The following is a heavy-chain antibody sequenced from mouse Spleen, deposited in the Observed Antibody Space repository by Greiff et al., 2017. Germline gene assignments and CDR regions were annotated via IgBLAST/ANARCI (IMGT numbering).Heavy chain of an antibody. V-gene: IGHV1-42*01. Sequence: VQLKQSGPELVKPGASVKISCKASGYSFTGYYMNWVKQSPEKSLEWIGEINPSTGGTTYNQKFKAKATLTVDKSSSTAYMQLKSLTSEDSAVYYCARRYYYGYYWGQGTTLTVSS. D-gene: IGHD1-2*01. CDR3: ARRYYYGYY. J-gene: IGHJ2*01. CDR2: INPSTGGT. CDR1: GYSFTGYY.